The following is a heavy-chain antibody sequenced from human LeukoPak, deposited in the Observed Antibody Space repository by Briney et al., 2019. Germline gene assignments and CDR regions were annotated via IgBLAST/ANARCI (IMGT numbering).Heavy chain of an antibody. D-gene: IGHD6-13*01. CDR1: GGSISSGGYS. CDR3: ARVCSSWYFDY. J-gene: IGHJ4*02. Sequence: SETLSLTCAVSGGSISSGGYSWSWIRQAPGKGLEWIGYIYHSGTAYYNPSLKSRVTISVDKSKNQFSLKLSSVTAADTAVYYCARVCSSWYFDYWGQGTLATVSS. V-gene: IGHV4-30-2*01. CDR2: IYHSGTA.